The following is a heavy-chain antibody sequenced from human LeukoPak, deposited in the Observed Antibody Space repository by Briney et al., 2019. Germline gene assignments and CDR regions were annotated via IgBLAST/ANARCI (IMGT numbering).Heavy chain of an antibody. CDR3: ARGVPIVVVPADNFDY. D-gene: IGHD2-2*01. CDR1: GGSFSGYY. V-gene: IGHV4-34*01. Sequence: PSETLSLTCAVYGGSFSGYYWSWIRQPPGKGLEWIGEINHSGSTNYNPSLKSRVTISVDTSKNQFSLKLSSVTAADTAVYYCARGVPIVVVPADNFDYWGQGTLVTVSS. J-gene: IGHJ4*02. CDR2: INHSGST.